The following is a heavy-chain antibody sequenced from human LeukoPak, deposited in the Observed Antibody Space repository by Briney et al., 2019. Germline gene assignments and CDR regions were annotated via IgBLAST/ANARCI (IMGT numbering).Heavy chain of an antibody. J-gene: IGHJ4*02. CDR1: GFSFSSSA. V-gene: IGHV3-64*01. Sequence: GGSLRLSFEASGFSFSSSAMHWVRQAPGKGLEYVSAITSNGGYTYYANSVKGRFTISRDNSKNTLYLQMGSLRTEDTAVYYCAGASPDGFYDYWGQGTLVTVSS. D-gene: IGHD3-22*01. CDR3: AGASPDGFYDY. CDR2: ITSNGGYT.